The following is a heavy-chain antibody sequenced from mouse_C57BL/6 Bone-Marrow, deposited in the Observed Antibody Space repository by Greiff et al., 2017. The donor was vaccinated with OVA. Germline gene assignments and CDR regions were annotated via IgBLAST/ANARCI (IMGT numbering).Heavy chain of an antibody. V-gene: IGHV1-85*01. CDR2: IYPRDGST. CDR3: ARYTGTAY. CDR1: GYTFTSYD. Sequence: VKLMESGPELVKPGASVKLSCKASGYTFTSYDINWVKQRPGQGLEWIGWIYPRDGSTKYNEKFKGKATLTVDTSSSTAYMELHSLTSEDSAVYFCARYTGTAYWGQGTLVTVSA. J-gene: IGHJ3*01. D-gene: IGHD4-1*01.